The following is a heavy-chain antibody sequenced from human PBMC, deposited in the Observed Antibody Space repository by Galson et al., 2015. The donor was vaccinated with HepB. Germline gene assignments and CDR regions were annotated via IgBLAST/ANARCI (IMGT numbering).Heavy chain of an antibody. V-gene: IGHV1-58*02. CDR1: GFTFTSSA. CDR3: AAATVLTTISDDYYYGMDV. CDR2: TVVGSGNT. Sequence: SVKVSCKASGFTFTSSAMQWVRQARGQRLEWIGWTVVGSGNTNYAQKFQERVTITRDMSTSTAYMELSSLRSEDTAVYYCAAATVLTTISDDYYYGMDVWGQGTTVTVSS. J-gene: IGHJ6*02. D-gene: IGHD3-3*01.